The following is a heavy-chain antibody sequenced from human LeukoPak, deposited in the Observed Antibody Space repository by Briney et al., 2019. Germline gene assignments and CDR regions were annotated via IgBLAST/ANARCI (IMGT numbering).Heavy chain of an antibody. V-gene: IGHV5-51*01. J-gene: IGHJ5*01. CDR1: GFNFTAYW. CDR2: SRPINSYT. D-gene: IGHD3-22*01. CDR3: ARHQYYYDSSGNYGWFDS. Sequence: GESLKISCKGSGFNFTAYWIAWVRQMPGKGLEWMGISRPINSYTKYSPSFHGQVTISAAKSTSTAYLQWNSLKASDTAMYYCARHQYYYDSSGNYGWFDSWGQGTLVTVSS.